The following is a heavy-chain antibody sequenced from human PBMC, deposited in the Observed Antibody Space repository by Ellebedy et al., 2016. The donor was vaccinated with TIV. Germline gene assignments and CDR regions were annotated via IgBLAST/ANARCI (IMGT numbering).Heavy chain of an antibody. D-gene: IGHD4-17*01. CDR1: GFSFRSYW. CDR3: ARRGSYGDYAVQINSWLVT. Sequence: PGGSLRLSCAASGFSFRSYWMSWVRQAPGKGLEWVANIYQDGSDQYYVDSVKGRFTISRDNVNKSLFLQLNSLRVEDTAVYYCARRGSYGDYAVQINSWLVTWGQGTLVTVSS. J-gene: IGHJ5*02. CDR2: IYQDGSDQ. V-gene: IGHV3-7*01.